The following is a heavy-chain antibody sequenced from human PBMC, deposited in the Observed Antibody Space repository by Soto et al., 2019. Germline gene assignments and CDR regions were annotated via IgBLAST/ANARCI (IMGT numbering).Heavy chain of an antibody. J-gene: IGHJ4*01. CDR3: ATYTAFAKYYFDY. Sequence: SETLSLTCAVSGVSITTNGYSWSWIRQPPGKGLEWIGYIYPSGTIFYNPSLNSRVTISAGTSNNQFSLKLTSVTAADTAVYFCATYTAFAKYYFDYWGRGTLVTVSS. CDR1: GVSITTNGYS. V-gene: IGHV4-30-2*01. CDR2: IYPSGTI. D-gene: IGHD3-16*01.